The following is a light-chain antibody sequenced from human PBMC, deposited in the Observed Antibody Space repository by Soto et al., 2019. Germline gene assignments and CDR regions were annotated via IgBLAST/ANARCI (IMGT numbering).Light chain of an antibody. CDR2: GVS. CDR3: QQFGNSPLLT. J-gene: IGKJ4*01. Sequence: EIVLTQSPGTLSLSPGERATLSCRASQSVSSSYLAWYQQKPGQAPRLLMYGVSTRATGIPHRFSGSGSGTDFTLTISRLEPEDFAVYYCQQFGNSPLLTFGGGTKVQIK. V-gene: IGKV3-20*01. CDR1: QSVSSSY.